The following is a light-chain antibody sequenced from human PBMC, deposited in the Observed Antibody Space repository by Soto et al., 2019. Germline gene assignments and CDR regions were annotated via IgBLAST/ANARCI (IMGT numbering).Light chain of an antibody. CDR1: QSVTNNH. J-gene: IGKJ2*01. V-gene: IGKV3-20*01. Sequence: EIVLTQSPGTLSLSPGERATLSCRASQSVTNNHLAWYQQKPGQAPRLLVYVAAGRPSGIPDRFSGSGSGTDFTLTISRLEPEDFAVYYCQQYAGSPYTFGLGTKLEVK. CDR3: QQYAGSPYT. CDR2: VAA.